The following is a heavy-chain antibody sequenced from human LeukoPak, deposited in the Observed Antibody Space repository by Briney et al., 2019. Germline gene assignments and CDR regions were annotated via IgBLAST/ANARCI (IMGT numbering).Heavy chain of an antibody. J-gene: IGHJ4*02. Sequence: SETLSLTCTVSGGSISSYYWSWIRQPPGKGLEWIGYIYYSGSTNYNPSLKSRVTISVDTSKNQFSLKLSSVTAADTAVYSCAREGGAPISMVRGGYYFDYWGQGTLVTVSS. CDR3: AREGGAPISMVRGGYYFDY. CDR2: IYYSGST. CDR1: GGSISSYY. V-gene: IGHV4-59*01. D-gene: IGHD3-10*01.